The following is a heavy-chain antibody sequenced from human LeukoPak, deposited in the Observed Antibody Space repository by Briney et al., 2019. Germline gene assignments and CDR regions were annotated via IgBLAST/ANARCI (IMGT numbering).Heavy chain of an antibody. V-gene: IGHV4-34*01. Sequence: PSETLSLTCAVSGGALSGYYWSWIRQPPGKGLEWIGEINHSGSTNYNPSLKTRATISVDTSKNQFSLKLSSGTATNTAVYYCARSKRYGDNVFYYSGQGTLGTVSS. D-gene: IGHD4-23*01. CDR1: GGALSGYY. CDR2: INHSGST. CDR3: ARSKRYGDNVFYY. J-gene: IGHJ4*02.